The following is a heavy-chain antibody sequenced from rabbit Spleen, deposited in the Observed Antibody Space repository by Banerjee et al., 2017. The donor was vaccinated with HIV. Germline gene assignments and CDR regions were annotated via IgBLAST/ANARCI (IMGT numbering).Heavy chain of an antibody. Sequence: QSMEESGGRLVTPGTPLTLTCTVSGFSLNSYTMTWVRQAPGKGLEWIGCMYTGNGKNYYASWAKGRFTISKSSSTTVTLQMTSLTAADTATYFCARDLAGVIGWNFSLWGQGTLVTVS. J-gene: IGHJ4*01. D-gene: IGHD4-1*01. CDR1: GFSLNSYT. V-gene: IGHV1S40*01. CDR2: MYTGNGKN. CDR3: ARDLAGVIGWNFSL.